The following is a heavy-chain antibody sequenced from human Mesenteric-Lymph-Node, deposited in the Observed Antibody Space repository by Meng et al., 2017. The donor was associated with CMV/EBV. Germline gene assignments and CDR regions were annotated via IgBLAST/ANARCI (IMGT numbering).Heavy chain of an antibody. CDR2: INPSSGTS. CDR1: GYNFKSYY. D-gene: IGHD3-3*01. V-gene: IGHV1-46*02. J-gene: IGHJ4*02. Sequence: ASVKVSCKASGYNFKSYYMHWVRQAPGQGLEWMGIINPSSGTSNHAQKFQGRVAMTWDTSTSTVYMELRSLTSEDTAVYYCTRDSVGVINFDFWGQGTQVTVSS. CDR3: TRDSVGVINFDF.